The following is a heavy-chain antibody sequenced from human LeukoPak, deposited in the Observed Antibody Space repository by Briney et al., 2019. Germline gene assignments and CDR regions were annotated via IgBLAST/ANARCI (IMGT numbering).Heavy chain of an antibody. J-gene: IGHJ4*02. V-gene: IGHV1-18*01. Sequence: ASVKVSCKASVYTFTTSYINWVQQAPGQGLEWMGWVSAYNGKTSYAQTFQGRVTMTTDSSTNTAYMDLTSLRSDDTAVYYCARGGTYYPCIDYWGQGTQVTVSS. CDR3: ARGGTYYPCIDY. D-gene: IGHD1-26*01. CDR2: VSAYNGKT. CDR1: VYTFTTSY.